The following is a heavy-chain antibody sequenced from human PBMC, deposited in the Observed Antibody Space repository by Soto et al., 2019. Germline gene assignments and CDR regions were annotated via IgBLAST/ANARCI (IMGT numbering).Heavy chain of an antibody. CDR2: ISPNGDST. D-gene: IGHD2-2*01. CDR1: GFTFNNYA. V-gene: IGHV3-23*01. J-gene: IGHJ6*02. CDR3: ARYIPGVRYYGMDV. Sequence: GGSLRLSCAASGFTFNNYAMNWVRQAPGRGLEWVSIISPNGDSTYYADSVKGRFTISRDNSQNTVFLQMNSLRAEDTAVYYCARYIPGVRYYGMDVWGQGTTVTVSS.